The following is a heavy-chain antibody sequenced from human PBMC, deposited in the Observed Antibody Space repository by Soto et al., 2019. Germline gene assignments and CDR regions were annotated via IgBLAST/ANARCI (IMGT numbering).Heavy chain of an antibody. CDR3: VQTTGWPGFDF. CDR1: GFAVSSKY. Sequence: EVQLVESGGGLIQPGGSLRLSCAASGFAVSSKYMTWVRQAPGKGLEWVSVIYGGGTTYYADSVKGRFTISKETSKNTLYLQKNSLRAEDTAVYYCVQTTGWPGFDFWGQGTLVTVSS. J-gene: IGHJ4*02. V-gene: IGHV3-53*01. CDR2: IYGGGTT. D-gene: IGHD6-19*01.